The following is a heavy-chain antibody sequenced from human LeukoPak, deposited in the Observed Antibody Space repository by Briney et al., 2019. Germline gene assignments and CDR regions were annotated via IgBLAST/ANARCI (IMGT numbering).Heavy chain of an antibody. J-gene: IGHJ3*02. CDR1: GYTFTSYD. V-gene: IGHV1-8*03. D-gene: IGHD4-23*01. Sequence: ASVKVSCKASGYTFTSYDINWVRQATGQGLEWMGWMNPNSGNTGYAQKFQGRVTITRNASISTAYMELSSLRSEDTAVYYCARDGATTGVAFDIWGQGTMVTVSS. CDR2: MNPNSGNT. CDR3: ARDGATTGVAFDI.